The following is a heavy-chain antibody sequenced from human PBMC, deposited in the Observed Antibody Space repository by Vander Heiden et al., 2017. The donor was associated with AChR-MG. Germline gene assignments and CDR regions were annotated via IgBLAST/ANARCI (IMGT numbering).Heavy chain of an antibody. J-gene: IGHJ4*02. Sequence: QVQLVESGGGVVQPGGALRLSWAESGFTFSSYGMHWVRQAPGKGVEWVALIRYDGSNKYYADSVKGRFTISRDNSKNTLYLQMNSLRAEDTAVYYCAEAVVTPHYFDYWGQGTLVTVSS. D-gene: IGHD3-22*01. V-gene: IGHV3-30*02. CDR3: AEAVVTPHYFDY. CDR2: IRYDGSNK. CDR1: GFTFSSYG.